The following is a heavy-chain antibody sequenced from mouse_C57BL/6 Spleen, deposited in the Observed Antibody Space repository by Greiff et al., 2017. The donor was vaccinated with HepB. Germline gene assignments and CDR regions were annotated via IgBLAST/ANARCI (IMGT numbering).Heavy chain of an antibody. CDR1: GFTFSSYG. J-gene: IGHJ2*01. CDR3: ARHGITTAPFYYFDY. CDR2: ISSGGSYT. D-gene: IGHD1-2*01. V-gene: IGHV5-6*01. Sequence: EVQGVESGGDLVKPGGSLKLSCAASGFTFSSYGMSWVRQTPDKRLEWVATISSGGSYTYYPDRVKGRFTISRDNAKNTLYLQMSSLKSEDTAMYYCARHGITTAPFYYFDYWGQGTTLTVSS.